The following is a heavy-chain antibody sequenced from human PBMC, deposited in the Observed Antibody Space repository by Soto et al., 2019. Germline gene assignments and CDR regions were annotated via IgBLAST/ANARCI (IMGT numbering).Heavy chain of an antibody. CDR3: ATSQKGYNWNYFDH. D-gene: IGHD1-20*01. V-gene: IGHV4-39*01. CDR2: VFYTGFT. CDR1: GGSVSSGSYY. J-gene: IGHJ4*02. Sequence: PSETLSLTCTVSGGSVSSGSYYWSWIRQPPGKGLEWIGSVFYTGFTSYNPSLESRVSVSVNTSKNQFSLKVSGVSAADTAVYYCATSQKGYNWNYFDHWGQGALVTVSS.